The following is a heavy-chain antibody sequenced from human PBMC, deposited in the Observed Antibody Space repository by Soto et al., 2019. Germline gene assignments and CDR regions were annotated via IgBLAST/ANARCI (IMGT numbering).Heavy chain of an antibody. J-gene: IGHJ4*02. CDR2: INHSGST. D-gene: IGHD2-15*01. V-gene: IGHV4-34*01. CDR3: ARGVVAAPFDY. Sequence: SETLSLTCAVYGGSFSGYYWSWIRQPPGKGLEWIGEINHSGSTNYNPSLKSRVTISVDTSKNQFSLKLSSVTAADTAVYYCARGVVAAPFDYWGQGTLVTVSS. CDR1: GGSFSGYY.